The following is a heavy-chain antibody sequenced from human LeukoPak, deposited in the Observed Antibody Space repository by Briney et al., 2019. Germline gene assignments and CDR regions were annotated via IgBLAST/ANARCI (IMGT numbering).Heavy chain of an antibody. CDR3: AKNQAGELLDFQPLDY. V-gene: IGHV1-8*01. CDR2: MNPNSGNT. D-gene: IGHD3-10*01. CDR1: GYTFTSYD. J-gene: IGHJ4*02. Sequence: ASVKVSCKASGYTFTSYDISWVRQATGQGLEWMGWMNPNSGNTGYAQKFQGRVTMTRNTSISTAYMELSSLRSEDTAVYYCAKNQAGELLDFQPLDYWGQGTLVTVSS.